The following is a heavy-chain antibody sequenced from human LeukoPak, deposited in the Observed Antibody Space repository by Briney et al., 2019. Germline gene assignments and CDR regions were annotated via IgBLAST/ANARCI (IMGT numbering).Heavy chain of an antibody. V-gene: IGHV3-21*01. Sequence: GGSLRLSCAASGFTFSSYSMNWVRQAPGKGLEWVSSISSSSSYIYYADSVKGRFTISRDNAKNSLYLQMNSLRAEDTAVYYCARLNLGATGGFDYWGQGTLVTVSS. CDR3: ARLNLGATGGFDY. D-gene: IGHD1-26*01. J-gene: IGHJ4*02. CDR2: ISSSSSYI. CDR1: GFTFSSYS.